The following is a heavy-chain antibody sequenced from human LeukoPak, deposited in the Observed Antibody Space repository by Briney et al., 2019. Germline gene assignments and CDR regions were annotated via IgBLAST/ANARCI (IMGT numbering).Heavy chain of an antibody. CDR1: GFTFGDYA. CDR2: IRSKAYGGTP. J-gene: IGHJ3*02. CDR3: TRDHGASSGYKHAFDI. Sequence: GGSLRLSCTASGFTFGDYAMSWFRQAPGKGLEWVGFIRSKAYGGTPEYAASVKGRFSISRDDSRTIAYLQMNSLKAEDSAVYYCTRDHGASSGYKHAFDIWGQGTMVAVSS. D-gene: IGHD3-22*01. V-gene: IGHV3-49*03.